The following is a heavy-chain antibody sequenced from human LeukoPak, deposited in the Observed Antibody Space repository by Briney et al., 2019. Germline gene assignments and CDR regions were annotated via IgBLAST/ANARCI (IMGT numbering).Heavy chain of an antibody. Sequence: SETLSLTCTVSGGSISSSSYYWGWIRQPPGKGLEWIGSIYYSGSTYYNPSLKSRVTISVDTSKNQFSLKLSSVTAADTAVYYCARASTAVVRGVNPFYYFDYWGQGTLVTVSS. CDR3: ARASTAVVRGVNPFYYFDY. D-gene: IGHD3-10*01. CDR2: IYYSGST. CDR1: GGSISSSSYY. V-gene: IGHV4-39*07. J-gene: IGHJ4*02.